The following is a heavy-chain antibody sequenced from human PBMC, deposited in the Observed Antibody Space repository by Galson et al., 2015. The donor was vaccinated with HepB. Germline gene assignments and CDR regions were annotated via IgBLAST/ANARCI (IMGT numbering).Heavy chain of an antibody. CDR1: GFTFSSYA. CDR3: ARAEWFGAFDY. V-gene: IGHV3-30*04. Sequence: SLRLSCAASGFTFSSYAMHWVRQAPGKGLEWVAVISYDGSNKYYADSVKGRFTISRDNSKNTLYLQMNSLRAEDTAVYYCARAEWFGAFDYWGQGTLVTVSS. J-gene: IGHJ4*02. CDR2: ISYDGSNK. D-gene: IGHD3-10*01.